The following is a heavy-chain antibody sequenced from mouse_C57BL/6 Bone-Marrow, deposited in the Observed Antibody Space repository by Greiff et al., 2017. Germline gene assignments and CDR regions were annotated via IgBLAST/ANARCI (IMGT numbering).Heavy chain of an antibody. CDR2: IRSKSNNYAT. J-gene: IGHJ3*01. CDR3: VRQDGYYVLAWFAY. V-gene: IGHV10-1*01. CDR1: GFSFNTYA. Sequence: EVQLVESGGGLVQPKGSLKLSCAASGFSFNTYAMNWVRQAPGKGLEWVARIRSKSNNYATYYADSVKDRFTISRDDSESMLYLQMNNLKTEDTAMYYCVRQDGYYVLAWFAYWGQGTLVTVSA. D-gene: IGHD2-3*01.